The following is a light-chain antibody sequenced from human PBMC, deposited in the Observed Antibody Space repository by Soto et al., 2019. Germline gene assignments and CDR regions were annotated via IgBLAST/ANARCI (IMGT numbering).Light chain of an antibody. Sequence: QSVRTQPPSASGTPGQRVSISCSGSSSSIGSNTVSWYQQLPGTAPKLLIYSNNQRPSGVPDRFSGSKSGTSASLAISGLQSEDEADYYCAAWDDSLNGGVFGGGTKLTVL. CDR1: SSSIGSNT. J-gene: IGLJ3*02. CDR3: AAWDDSLNGGV. CDR2: SNN. V-gene: IGLV1-44*01.